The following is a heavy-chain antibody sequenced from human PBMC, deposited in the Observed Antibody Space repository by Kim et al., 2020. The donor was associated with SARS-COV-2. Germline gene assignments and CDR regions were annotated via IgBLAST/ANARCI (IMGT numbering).Heavy chain of an antibody. V-gene: IGHV1-46*01. CDR2: INPSGGST. J-gene: IGHJ6*02. CDR3: ARDKPPFGSSSWYYYYYGMDV. Sequence: ASVKVSCKASGYTFTSYYMHWVRQAPGQGLEWMGIINPSGGSTSYAQKFQGRVTMTRDTSTSTVYMELSSLRSEDTAVYYCARDKPPFGSSSWYYYYYGMDVWGQGTTVTVSS. D-gene: IGHD6-13*01. CDR1: GYTFTSYY.